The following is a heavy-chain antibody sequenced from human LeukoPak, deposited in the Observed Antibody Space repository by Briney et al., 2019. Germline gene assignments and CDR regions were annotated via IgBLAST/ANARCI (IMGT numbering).Heavy chain of an antibody. CDR1: GYTLTELS. D-gene: IGHD6-19*01. Sequence: GASVKVSCKVSGYTLTELSMHWVRQAPGKGLEWMGGFDPEDGETIYAQKFQGRVTMTEDTSTDTAYMELSSLKVEDTAVYYCAARRDTSVAGPGAFDIWGQGTMVTVSS. CDR2: FDPEDGET. V-gene: IGHV1-24*01. J-gene: IGHJ3*02. CDR3: AARRDTSVAGPGAFDI.